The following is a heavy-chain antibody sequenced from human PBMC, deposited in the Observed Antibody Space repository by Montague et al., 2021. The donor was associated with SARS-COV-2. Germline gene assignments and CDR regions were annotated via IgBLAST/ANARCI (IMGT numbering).Heavy chain of an antibody. V-gene: IGHV4-39*01. CDR1: GGSISSSSYY. D-gene: IGHD3-3*01. CDR3: ANMGVGRITNFVVVSRGGLDY. J-gene: IGHJ4*02. Sequence: SETLSLTCTVSGGSISSSSYYWGWIRQPPGKGLEWIGHIYYSGNTYYNPSLKSRVTISVDTSKNQFSLKLSSVTAAATAVYYCANMGVGRITNFVVVSRGGLDYWGQGTLVTVSS. CDR2: IYYSGNT.